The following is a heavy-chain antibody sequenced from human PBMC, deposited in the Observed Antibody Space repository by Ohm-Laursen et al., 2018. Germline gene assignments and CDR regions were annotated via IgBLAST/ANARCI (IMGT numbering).Heavy chain of an antibody. J-gene: IGHJ4*02. CDR3: ARGRPAGY. Sequence: SLRLSCAASGFTFGSYWMGWVRQAPGKGLEWVANIQEDGSDKYYTDSVKGRFTISRDNAKNSLYLQMNSLRAEDTAVYYCARGRPAGYWGQGTLVTVSS. CDR2: IQEDGSDK. V-gene: IGHV3-7*01. CDR1: GFTFGSYW.